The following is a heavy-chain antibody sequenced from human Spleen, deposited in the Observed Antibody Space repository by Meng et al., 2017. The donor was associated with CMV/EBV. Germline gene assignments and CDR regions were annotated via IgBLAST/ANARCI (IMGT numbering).Heavy chain of an antibody. V-gene: IGHV4-34*01. CDR2: INHSGCT. CDR1: GGSFSGYY. J-gene: IGHJ5*02. CDR3: SRGPPTEIWSVYHWFDP. D-gene: IGHD3-3*01. Sequence: SETLSLTCAVYGGSFSGYYWSWIRQPPGKGLEWIGEINHSGCTNYNPSLKSRVTISVDTSKNQFSLGLSSVTAADTAVYYCSRGPPTEIWSVYHWFDPWGQGTLVTVSS.